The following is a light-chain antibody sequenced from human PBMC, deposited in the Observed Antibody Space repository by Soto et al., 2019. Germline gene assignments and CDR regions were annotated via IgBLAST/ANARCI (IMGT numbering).Light chain of an antibody. V-gene: IGKV3-11*01. J-gene: IGKJ5*01. CDR1: QSVGSD. CDR3: QQHGQWPIT. Sequence: IVLTQSPATLSLSPGERATLSCRASQSVGSDLAWYQQKPGQAPRLLIYGISKRATDIPDRFSGSGSGTEFTLTISSLQPEDFATYYCQQHGQWPITFGQGTRLEIK. CDR2: GIS.